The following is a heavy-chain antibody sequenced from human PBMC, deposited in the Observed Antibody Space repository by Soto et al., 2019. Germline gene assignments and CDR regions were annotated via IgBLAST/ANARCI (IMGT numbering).Heavy chain of an antibody. CDR3: ARDGDYDFWSGYYRPYFDY. CDR2: IWYDGSNK. V-gene: IGHV3-33*01. J-gene: IGHJ4*02. CDR1: GFTFSSYG. D-gene: IGHD3-3*01. Sequence: QVQLVESGGGVVQPGRSLRLSCAASGFTFSSYGMHWVRQAPGKGLEWVAVIWYDGSNKYYADSVKGRFTISRDNSKNTLYLQMTSLRAEDTAVYYCARDGDYDFWSGYYRPYFDYWGQGTLVTVSS.